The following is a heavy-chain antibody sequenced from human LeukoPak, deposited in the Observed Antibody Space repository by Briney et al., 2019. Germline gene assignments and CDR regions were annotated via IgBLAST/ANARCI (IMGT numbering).Heavy chain of an antibody. J-gene: IGHJ3*02. CDR1: GGSTSNYY. V-gene: IGHV4-4*07. Sequence: SETLSLTCTVSGGSTSNYYWSWLRQPAGKGLEWIGRIYTSASTNYNPSLKSRVTLSVDASKNQFSLRLSSLTAADTAVYYCARGRYCSATICSGGDAFDIWGQGTVVTVSS. CDR2: IYTSAST. CDR3: ARGRYCSATICSGGDAFDI. D-gene: IGHD2-2*01.